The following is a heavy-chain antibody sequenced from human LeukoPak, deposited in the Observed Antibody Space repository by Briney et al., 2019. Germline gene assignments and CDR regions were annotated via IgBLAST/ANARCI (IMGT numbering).Heavy chain of an antibody. CDR3: AGHYGSGRYHYYYMDV. D-gene: IGHD3-10*01. CDR1: RLIFSSYW. V-gene: IGHV3-74*01. CDR2: INSDGSST. J-gene: IGHJ6*03. Sequence: GGSLRLSCAASRLIFSSYWMHWVRQAPGKELVWVSRINSDGSSTIYADSVKGRFTISRDYAKNTVYLQMNSLRVDDTAVYYCAGHYGSGRYHYYYMDVWGRGTTVTVSS.